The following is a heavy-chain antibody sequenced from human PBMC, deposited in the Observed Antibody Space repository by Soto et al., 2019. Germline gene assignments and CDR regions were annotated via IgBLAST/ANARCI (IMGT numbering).Heavy chain of an antibody. D-gene: IGHD1-26*01. V-gene: IGHV1-69*13. J-gene: IGHJ3*02. Sequence: SVKVSCKASGGTFSSYAISWGRQAPGQGLEWMGGIIPIFGTANYAQKFQGRVTITADESTSTAYMELSSLRSEDTAVYYCARDFYSGSYSGDDAFDIWGQGTMVTVSS. CDR3: ARDFYSGSYSGDDAFDI. CDR1: GGTFSSYA. CDR2: IIPIFGTA.